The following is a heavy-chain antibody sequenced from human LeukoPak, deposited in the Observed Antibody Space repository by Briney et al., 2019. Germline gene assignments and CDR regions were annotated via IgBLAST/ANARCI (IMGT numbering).Heavy chain of an antibody. CDR2: INSDGSSR. CDR1: GFTFSNYW. V-gene: IGHV3-74*01. J-gene: IGHJ4*02. CDR3: ASTSSHRIAAGGDY. Sequence: GGSLRLSCAASGFTFSNYWMHWVRQAPGKGLVWVSRINSDGSSRNYADSVKGRFTISRDNAKNTLYLQMSSLRAEDTAVYYCASTSSHRIAAGGDYWGQGTLVTVSS. D-gene: IGHD6-13*01.